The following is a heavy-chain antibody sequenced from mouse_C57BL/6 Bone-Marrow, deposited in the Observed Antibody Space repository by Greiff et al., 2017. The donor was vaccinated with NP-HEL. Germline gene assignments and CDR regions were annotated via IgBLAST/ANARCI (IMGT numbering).Heavy chain of an antibody. Sequence: EVQLQQSGPVLVKPGASVKMSCKASGYTFTDYYMNWVKQSHGKSLEWIGVINPYNGGTSYNQKFKGKATLTVDKSSSTAYMELNSLTSEDSAVYYCARYDYVPFAYWGQGTLVTVSA. D-gene: IGHD2-4*01. J-gene: IGHJ3*01. CDR1: GYTFTDYY. CDR3: ARYDYVPFAY. CDR2: INPYNGGT. V-gene: IGHV1-19*01.